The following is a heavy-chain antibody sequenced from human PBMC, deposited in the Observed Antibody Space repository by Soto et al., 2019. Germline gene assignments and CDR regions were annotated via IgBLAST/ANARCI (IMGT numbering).Heavy chain of an antibody. CDR1: GGAISSSKW. CDR2: IYQSGST. V-gene: IGHV4-4*02. Sequence: QVQLQESGPGLVKPSGTLSITCAVSGGAISSSKWWSWVRQHPGKGLEWIGEIYQSGSTNYNPSLESRVRLSVDKSRNQFSLKLTSVSAADTAVYYCARASATIAAAAIFDYWGQGTLVTVSP. D-gene: IGHD6-13*01. CDR3: ARASATIAAAAIFDY. J-gene: IGHJ4*02.